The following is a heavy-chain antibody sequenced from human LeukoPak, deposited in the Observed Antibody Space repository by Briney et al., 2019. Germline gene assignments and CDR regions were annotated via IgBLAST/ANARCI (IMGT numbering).Heavy chain of an antibody. CDR2: IYYSGST. D-gene: IGHD3-10*01. J-gene: IGHJ6*03. CDR3: ARGGVWFGELLSPYYYMDV. V-gene: IGHV4-59*11. CDR1: GGSISSHY. Sequence: PSETLSLTCTVSGGSISSHYWSWIRQPPGKGLEWIGYIYYSGSTNYNPSLKSRVTISVDTSKNQFSLKLSSVTAADTAVYYCARGGVWFGELLSPYYYMDVWGKGTTVTISS.